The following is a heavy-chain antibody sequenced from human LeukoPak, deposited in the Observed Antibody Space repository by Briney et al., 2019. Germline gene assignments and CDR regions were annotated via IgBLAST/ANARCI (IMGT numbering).Heavy chain of an antibody. J-gene: IGHJ5*02. CDR1: GFTVGSNY. CDR2: IYSSGNT. V-gene: IGHV3-53*01. CDR3: ARVPDGYNLGTYFVP. D-gene: IGHD5-24*01. Sequence: GGSLRLSCAASGFTVGSNYMGWVRQAPGKTLEGVSVIYSSGNTYYADSVKGRFTISRDNSKNTLYLQMNSLRAEDTAVYYCARVPDGYNLGTYFVPWGQGTLVTVSS.